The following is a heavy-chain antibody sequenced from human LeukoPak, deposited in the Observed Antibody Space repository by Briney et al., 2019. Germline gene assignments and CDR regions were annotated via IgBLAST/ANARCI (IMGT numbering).Heavy chain of an antibody. V-gene: IGHV4-59*01. D-gene: IGHD5-18*01. CDR2: IYYSGST. CDR1: GGSISNYY. J-gene: IGHJ6*03. CDR3: ARTTEGGYTYDYFYYYYMDV. Sequence: SETLSLTCTVSGGSISNYYWRWIRQPPGKGLEWIGYIYYSGSTNYNPSLKSRVTISVDSSKNQFSLKLSSVTAADTAVYYCARTTEGGYTYDYFYYYYMDVWGKGTTVTISS.